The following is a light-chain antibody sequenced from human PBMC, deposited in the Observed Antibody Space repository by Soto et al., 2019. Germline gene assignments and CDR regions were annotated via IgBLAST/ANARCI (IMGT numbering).Light chain of an antibody. V-gene: IGKV1-33*01. CDR2: DAS. J-gene: IGKJ5*01. CDR3: QHYNGFPIT. CDR1: QDIRYY. Sequence: DIKMTESPSSLSASLGDRVTITCQASQDIRYYLNWYQQKTGQAPKLLIYDASQLETGVPSRFSGSGSGTDFTFTINNLQPEDIGTYYCQHYNGFPITFGQGTRLEIK.